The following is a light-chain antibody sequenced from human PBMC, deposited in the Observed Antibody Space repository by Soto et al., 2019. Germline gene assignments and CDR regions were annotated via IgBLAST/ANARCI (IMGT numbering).Light chain of an antibody. CDR3: HQSYSNPPT. V-gene: IGKV1-39*01. CDR1: QNVTTY. J-gene: IGKJ5*01. Sequence: DIQMTQSPSSLSASVGDRVTITCRASQNVTTYLNCYQHKPGKAPQLLIYGASRLQSGVPSRFSASGSATDFALTITSLQPEDVATYYCHQSYSNPPTFGQWTLLEIK. CDR2: GAS.